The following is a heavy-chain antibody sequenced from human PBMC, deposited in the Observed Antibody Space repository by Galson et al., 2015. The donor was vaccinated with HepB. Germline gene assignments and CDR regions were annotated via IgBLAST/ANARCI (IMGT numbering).Heavy chain of an antibody. CDR3: ATDLTDYYGSGSSVLGPQ. V-gene: IGHV1-2*02. CDR2: INPNSGGT. Sequence: SVKVSCKASGYTFTGYYMHWVRQAPGQGLEWMGWINPNSGGTNYAQKFQGRVTMTRDTSISTAYMELSRLRSDDTAVYYCATDLTDYYGSGSSVLGPQWGQGTLVTVSS. CDR1: GYTFTGYY. D-gene: IGHD3-10*01. J-gene: IGHJ4*02.